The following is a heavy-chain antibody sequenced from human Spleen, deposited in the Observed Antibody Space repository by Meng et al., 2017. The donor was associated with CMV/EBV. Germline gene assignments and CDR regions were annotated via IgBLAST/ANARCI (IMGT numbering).Heavy chain of an antibody. V-gene: IGHV3-30*02. J-gene: IGHJ6*02. Sequence: GESLKIPCAASGFTFSSYGMHWVRQAPGKGLEWVAFIRYDGSNKYYADSVKGRFTISRDNSKNTLYLQMNSLRAEDTAVYYCAKDQVGANGMDVWGQGTTVTVSS. D-gene: IGHD1-26*01. CDR3: AKDQVGANGMDV. CDR2: IRYDGSNK. CDR1: GFTFSSYG.